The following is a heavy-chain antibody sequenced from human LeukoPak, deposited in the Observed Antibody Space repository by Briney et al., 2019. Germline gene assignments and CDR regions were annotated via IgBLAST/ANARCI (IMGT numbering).Heavy chain of an antibody. J-gene: IGHJ4*02. Sequence: ASVKVSCKASGYTFTGYHMHWVRQAPGQGLEWMGWINPNSGGTNYAQKFQGRVTMTRDTSISTAYMELSRLRSDDTAVYYCAGGDSSSWYGLDYWGQGTLVTVSS. CDR1: GYTFTGYH. CDR2: INPNSGGT. D-gene: IGHD6-13*01. CDR3: AGGDSSSWYGLDY. V-gene: IGHV1-2*02.